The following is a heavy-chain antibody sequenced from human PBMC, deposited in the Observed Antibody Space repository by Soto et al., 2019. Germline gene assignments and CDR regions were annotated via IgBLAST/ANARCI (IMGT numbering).Heavy chain of an antibody. Sequence: SRTLSLTCAMSGDSVSGNSAAWNGVRQSPSRGLGWLGRTYYRSKWYNDYAVSVKSRITINPDTSKNQFSLQLNSVTPEDTAVYYFAREGYYYDISVYYTSYYGMDVRCQGTAVTV. D-gene: IGHD3-22*01. CDR1: GDSVSGNSAA. V-gene: IGHV6-1*01. CDR3: AREGYYYDISVYYTSYYGMDV. CDR2: TYYRSKWYN. J-gene: IGHJ6*02.